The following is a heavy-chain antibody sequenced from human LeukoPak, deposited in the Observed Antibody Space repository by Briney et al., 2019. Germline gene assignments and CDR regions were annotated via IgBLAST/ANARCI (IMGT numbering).Heavy chain of an antibody. D-gene: IGHD1-1*01. CDR3: ARGRLFDY. Sequence: GGYLRLSCAASGFAFSTCTMNWVRQAPGKGLEWVSSISSSGRCIYYAGSMKGRFTISRDNANNSLYLQMNSLSAEDTAIYYCARGRLFDYWGQGTLVTVSS. CDR1: GFAFSTCT. V-gene: IGHV3-21*01. CDR2: ISSSGRCI. J-gene: IGHJ4*02.